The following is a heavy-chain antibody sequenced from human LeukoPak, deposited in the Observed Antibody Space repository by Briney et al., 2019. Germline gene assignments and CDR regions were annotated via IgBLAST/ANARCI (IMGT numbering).Heavy chain of an antibody. J-gene: IGHJ6*02. CDR1: GGSFSGYY. V-gene: IGHV4-4*07. CDR3: ARDLGLSDYYDSSGYTYYYYGMDV. CDR2: IYTSGST. Sequence: SETLSLTCAVYGGSFSGYYWSWIRQPAGKGLEWIGRIYTSGSTNYNPSLKSRVTMSVDTSKNQFSLKLSSVTAADTAVYYCARDLGLSDYYDSSGYTYYYYGMDVWGQGTTVTVSS. D-gene: IGHD3-22*01.